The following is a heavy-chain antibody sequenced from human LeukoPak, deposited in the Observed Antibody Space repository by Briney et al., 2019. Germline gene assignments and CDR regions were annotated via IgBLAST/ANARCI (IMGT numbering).Heavy chain of an antibody. D-gene: IGHD3-3*01. CDR3: ARSMDYDFWSGPTHFDY. CDR1: GGSISSYY. Sequence: PSETLSLTCTVSGGSISSYYWSWIRQPPGKGLEWIGYIYCSGSTNYNPSLKSRVTISVDTSKNQFSLKLSSVTAADTAVYYCARSMDYDFWSGPTHFDYWGQGTLVTVSS. J-gene: IGHJ4*02. CDR2: IYCSGST. V-gene: IGHV4-59*08.